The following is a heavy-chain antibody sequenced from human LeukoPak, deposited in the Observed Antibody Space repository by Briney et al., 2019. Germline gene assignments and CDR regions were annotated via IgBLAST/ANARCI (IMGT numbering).Heavy chain of an antibody. J-gene: IGHJ4*02. CDR3: ARGFRPWAKYYDILTGYSYYFDY. Sequence: TPSETLSLTCSVSGDSISTSSYYWGWIRQPPGKGLEWIGTIYYSGSTYYNPSLKSRVTISVDTSKNQFSLKLSSVTAADTAVYYCARGFRPWAKYYDILTGYSYYFDYWGQGTLVTVSS. CDR1: GDSISTSSYY. CDR2: IYYSGST. D-gene: IGHD3-9*01. V-gene: IGHV4-39*07.